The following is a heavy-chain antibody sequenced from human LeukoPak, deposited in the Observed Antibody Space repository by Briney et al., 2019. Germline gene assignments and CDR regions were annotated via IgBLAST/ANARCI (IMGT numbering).Heavy chain of an antibody. CDR3: ARGKRASVTSVWYFDL. CDR2: IYYSGST. CDR1: AGSLSLSNYY. Sequence: SETLSLTCSVSAGSLSLSNYYWSWIRQPPGKGLEWIGDIYYSGSTNYNPPLKSRVTISVDTSKNQFSLNLTSVTAADTAVYYCARGKRASVTSVWYFDLWGRGTLLTVSS. J-gene: IGHJ2*01. V-gene: IGHV4-61*01. D-gene: IGHD2/OR15-2a*01.